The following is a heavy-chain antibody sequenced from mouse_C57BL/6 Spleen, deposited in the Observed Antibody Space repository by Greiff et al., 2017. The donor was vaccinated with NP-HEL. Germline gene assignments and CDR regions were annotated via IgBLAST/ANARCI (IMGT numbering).Heavy chain of an antibody. J-gene: IGHJ1*03. Sequence: EVHLVESGGGLVKPGGSLKLSCAASGFTFSSYAMSWVRQTPEKRLEWVATISDGGSYTYYPDNVKGRFTISRDNAKNNLYLQMSHLKSEDTAMYYCARFITTVVGYFDVLGTGTTVTVSS. D-gene: IGHD1-1*01. CDR1: GFTFSSYA. V-gene: IGHV5-4*01. CDR2: ISDGGSYT. CDR3: ARFITTVVGYFDV.